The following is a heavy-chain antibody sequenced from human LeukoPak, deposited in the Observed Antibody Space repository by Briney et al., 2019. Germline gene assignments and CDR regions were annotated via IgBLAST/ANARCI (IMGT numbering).Heavy chain of an antibody. V-gene: IGHV3-23*01. Sequence: GGSLRLSCAASGFTFSNYAMSWVRQAPGKGLEWVSRISGSGGSPYYADSVKGRFTISRDNPKSTLFLQMNSLTAEDTAVYFCAKDRYGDNAFDIWGRGQWSPSHQ. CDR2: ISGSGGSP. J-gene: IGHJ3*02. CDR3: AKDRYGDNAFDI. CDR1: GFTFSNYA. D-gene: IGHD4-17*01.